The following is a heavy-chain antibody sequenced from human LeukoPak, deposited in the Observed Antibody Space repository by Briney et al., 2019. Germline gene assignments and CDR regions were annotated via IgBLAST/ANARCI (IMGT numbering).Heavy chain of an antibody. J-gene: IGHJ4*02. D-gene: IGHD6-19*01. V-gene: IGHV3-53*01. CDR3: ARHSSGWLAFDY. CDR1: GFTVSSNY. CDR2: IYSGGST. Sequence: PGGSLRLSCAASGFTVSSNYVSWVRQAPGKGLEWVSVIYSGGSTYYADSVKGRFTISRDNSKNTLYLQMNSLRAEDTAVYYCARHSSGWLAFDYWGQGTLVTVSS.